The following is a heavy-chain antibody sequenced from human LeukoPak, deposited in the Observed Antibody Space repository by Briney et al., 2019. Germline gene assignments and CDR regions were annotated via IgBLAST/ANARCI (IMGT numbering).Heavy chain of an antibody. CDR3: ARAVYYLYYFDY. J-gene: IGHJ4*02. CDR1: GGSISSYY. CDR2: IYYSGSN. D-gene: IGHD3-10*01. V-gene: IGHV4-59*08. Sequence: SETLSLTCTVSGGSISSYYWSWIRQPPGKGLEWIGYIYYSGSNNYNPSLKSRVTISVDTSKNQFSLKLSSVTAADTAVYYCARAVYYLYYFDYWGQGTLVTVSS.